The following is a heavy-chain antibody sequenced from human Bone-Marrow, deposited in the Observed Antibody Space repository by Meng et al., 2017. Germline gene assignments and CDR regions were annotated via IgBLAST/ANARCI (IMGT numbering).Heavy chain of an antibody. CDR2: INPSGGST. V-gene: IGHV1-46*01. Sequence: ASVKVSCKASGYTFTSYYMHWVRQAPGQGLERMGIINPSGGSTSYAQKFQGRVTMTRDTSTSTVYMELSSLRSEDTAVYYCARGPDPGGYCSGGSCYSPFDYWGQGTLVTVSS. CDR3: ARGPDPGGYCSGGSCYSPFDY. D-gene: IGHD2-15*01. J-gene: IGHJ4*02. CDR1: GYTFTSYY.